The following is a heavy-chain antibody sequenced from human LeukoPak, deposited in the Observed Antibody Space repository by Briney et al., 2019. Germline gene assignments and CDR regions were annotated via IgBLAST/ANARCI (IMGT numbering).Heavy chain of an antibody. J-gene: IGHJ6*02. Sequence: PSETLSLTCTVSGGSISSSSYYWGWIRQTPGKGLEWIGSIHYSGSPYYNPSLKSRVTISVDTSKNQCSLKLSSVTAADTAVYYCANMPYYGSGYGMDVWGQGTTVTVSS. V-gene: IGHV4-39*01. CDR2: IHYSGSP. D-gene: IGHD3-10*01. CDR3: ANMPYYGSGYGMDV. CDR1: GGSISSSSYY.